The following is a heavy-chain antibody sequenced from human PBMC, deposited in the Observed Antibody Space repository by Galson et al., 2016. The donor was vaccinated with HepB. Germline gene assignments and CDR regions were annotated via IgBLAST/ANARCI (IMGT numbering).Heavy chain of an antibody. CDR1: GDSINRSGYY. D-gene: IGHD2-2*01. V-gene: IGHV4-39*01. CDR2: ISKTGNT. CDR3: ARYCSSTSCPRGPFDY. J-gene: IGHJ4*02. Sequence: SESLSLTCTVSGDSINRSGYYWAWIRQPPGKGLEWIGSISKTGNTYYKPSLKSRVTLSVDTSKNQFSLKLSSVTAADTAVYYCARYCSSTSCPRGPFDYWGQGTLVTVSS.